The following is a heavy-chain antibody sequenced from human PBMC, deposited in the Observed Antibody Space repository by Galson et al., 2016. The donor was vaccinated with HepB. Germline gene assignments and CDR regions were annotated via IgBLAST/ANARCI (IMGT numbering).Heavy chain of an antibody. CDR3: TRDWGGDVATRFDY. CDR2: IRSQTYGGTT. CDR1: GFNFADHS. V-gene: IGHV3-49*01. D-gene: IGHD2-21*02. J-gene: IGHJ4*02. Sequence: SLRLSCAASGFNFADHSMSWFRQTPGTGLEWVGFIRSQTYGGTTEHAASVKGRFTISRDGSNSIAYLQMNSLKTEDTGVYYCTRDWGGDVATRFDYWGQGTLVTVSS.